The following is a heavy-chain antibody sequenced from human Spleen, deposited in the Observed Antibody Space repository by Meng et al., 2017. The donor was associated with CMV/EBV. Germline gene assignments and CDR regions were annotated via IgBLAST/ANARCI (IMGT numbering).Heavy chain of an antibody. CDR3: ATVGGDGWFDP. D-gene: IGHD2-21*02. CDR1: GGSISSGDYY. V-gene: IGHV4-30-4*08. CDR2: IYYSGST. Sequence: CTFSGGSISSGDYYWSWVRQPPGEGLEWLGYIYYSGSTYYNPSLRSRVTISVDTSKNQFSLKLSSVTAADTAVYYCATVGGDGWFDPWGQGTLVTVSS. J-gene: IGHJ5*02.